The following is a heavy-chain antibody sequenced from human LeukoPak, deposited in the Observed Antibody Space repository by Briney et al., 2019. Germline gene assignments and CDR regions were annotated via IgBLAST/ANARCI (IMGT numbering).Heavy chain of an antibody. CDR3: AKDSVLLSGSYGLVRPHY. V-gene: IGHV3-23*01. Sequence: GGSLRLSCAASGFTFSSYAMSWVRQAPGKGLEWVSAISGSGGSTYYADSVKGRFTISRDNSKNTLYLQMNSLRAEDTAVYYCAKDSVLLSGSYGLVRPHYWGQGTLVTVSS. J-gene: IGHJ4*02. CDR2: ISGSGGST. CDR1: GFTFSSYA. D-gene: IGHD1-26*01.